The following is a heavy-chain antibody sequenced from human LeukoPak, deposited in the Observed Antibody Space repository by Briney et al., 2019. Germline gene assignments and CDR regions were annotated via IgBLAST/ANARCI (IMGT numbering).Heavy chain of an antibody. CDR1: GFTFSSDA. V-gene: IGHV3-23*01. J-gene: IGHJ4*02. Sequence: AGGSXRLSCAASGFTFSSDAMSGGRQAPGKGREGGSGISGSGGSTYYADSVKGRFTISRDNSKNTLYLQMNSLRAEDTAVYYCATPKRYSSSWYPFDYWGQGTLVTVSS. CDR3: ATPKRYSSSWYPFDY. CDR2: ISGSGGST. D-gene: IGHD6-13*01.